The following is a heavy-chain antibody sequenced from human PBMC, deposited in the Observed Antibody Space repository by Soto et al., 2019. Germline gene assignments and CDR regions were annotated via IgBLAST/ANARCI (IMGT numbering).Heavy chain of an antibody. CDR3: WRDGVEGSAATSVDYYCSMDV. V-gene: IGHV3-33*01. CDR2: IWYDGSNK. CDR1: GFTFSSYG. D-gene: IGHD1-26*01. J-gene: IGHJ6*03. Sequence: QVQLVESGGGVVQPGRSLRLSCAASGFTFSSYGMHWVRQAPGKGLEWVAVIWYDGSNKYYADSVKGRFTISRDNSKNTLYMQMNSRRAEDTAVYYCWRDGVEGSAATSVDYYCSMDVWGKGPKVAVS.